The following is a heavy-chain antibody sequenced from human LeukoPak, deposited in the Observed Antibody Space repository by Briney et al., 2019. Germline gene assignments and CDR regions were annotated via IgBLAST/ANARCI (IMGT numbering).Heavy chain of an antibody. J-gene: IGHJ5*02. V-gene: IGHV1-18*01. Sequence: ASVKVSCKASGYTFTSYGISWVRQAPGQGLEWMGWISAYNGNTNYAQKFQGRVTMTRDTSTSTVYMELSSLRSEDTAVYYCAISIDYGDPKGFDPWGQGTLVTVSS. D-gene: IGHD4-17*01. CDR1: GYTFTSYG. CDR3: AISIDYGDPKGFDP. CDR2: ISAYNGNT.